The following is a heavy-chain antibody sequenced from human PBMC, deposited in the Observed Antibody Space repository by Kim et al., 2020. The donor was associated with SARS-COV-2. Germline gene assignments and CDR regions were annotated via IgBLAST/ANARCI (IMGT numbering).Heavy chain of an antibody. D-gene: IGHD2-8*01. V-gene: IGHV5-51*01. CDR3: TRLSWGPGMVFPKEYRTGRQGLDV. CDR2: VYPGDSDT. CDR1: GYSFRDFW. J-gene: IGHJ6*02. Sequence: GESLKISCQASGYSFRDFWIVWVRQMPGKGLEVMGIVYPGDSDTRYSPSFRGQVTISADKSTSTAYLQWSSLKASDSAMYYCTRLSWGPGMVFPKEYRTGRQGLDVWGQGTTVTVSS.